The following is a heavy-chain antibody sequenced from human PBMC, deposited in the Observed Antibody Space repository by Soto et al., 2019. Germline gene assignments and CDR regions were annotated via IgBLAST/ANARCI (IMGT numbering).Heavy chain of an antibody. D-gene: IGHD1-26*01. V-gene: IGHV4-4*02. CDR3: ARKPDVATAKVGGGYVFDV. CDR1: SGSIFTTNW. CDR2: IYHSGSP. J-gene: IGHJ3*01. Sequence: QVQLQASGPGLVKPSGTLSLTCAASSGSIFTTNWWSLVRQSPGRGLQWIGDIYHSGSPKYNPSLKSRVSISIGKAKARFFLNLTSVTPADTAVYYCARKPDVATAKVGGGYVFDVWGQGAMVTVSS.